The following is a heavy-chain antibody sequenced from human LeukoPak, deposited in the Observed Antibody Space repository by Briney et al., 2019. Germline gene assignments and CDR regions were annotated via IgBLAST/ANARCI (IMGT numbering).Heavy chain of an antibody. D-gene: IGHD3-22*01. CDR3: AKAEYYYDSSGYYEGFDY. CDR2: ISGSGGST. CDR1: GFTFSSYG. V-gene: IGHV3-23*01. J-gene: IGHJ4*02. Sequence: GGTLRLSCAASGFTFSSYGMSWVRQAPGKGLEWVSAISGSGGSTYYADSVKGRFTISRDNSKNTLYLQMNSLRAEDTAVYYCAKAEYYYDSSGYYEGFDYWGQGTLVTVSS.